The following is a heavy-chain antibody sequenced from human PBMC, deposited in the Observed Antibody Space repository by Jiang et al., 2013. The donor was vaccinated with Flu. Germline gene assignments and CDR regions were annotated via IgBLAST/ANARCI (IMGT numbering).Heavy chain of an antibody. D-gene: IGHD3-10*01. CDR3: ARHYGSGTYPLDY. Sequence: VKPSETLSLTCTVSGDSISGYYWSWIRQPPGKGLEWIAYIYYTGSANYNPSLRSRVTISVDTSKNQFSLRLTSVTAADTAVYYCARHYGSGTYPLDYWGQGTLVTVSS. V-gene: IGHV4-59*08. J-gene: IGHJ4*02. CDR1: GDSISGYY. CDR2: IYYTGSA.